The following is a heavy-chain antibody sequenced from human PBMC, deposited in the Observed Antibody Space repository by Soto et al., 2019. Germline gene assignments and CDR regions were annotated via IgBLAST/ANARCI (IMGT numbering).Heavy chain of an antibody. D-gene: IGHD2-2*01. Sequence: QVQLVQSGAEVEKPGASVKVSCKAAGYSFTAFYIHWVRQARGQGFEWLGWINPNSGGTYYSQKFRARVTLTRDTSISTAYRELPGLISDDTAVYYCARANTIRPYFYNMDVWGQGTTVTVSS. V-gene: IGHV1-2*02. J-gene: IGHJ6*03. CDR2: INPNSGGT. CDR1: GYSFTAFY. CDR3: ARANTIRPYFYNMDV.